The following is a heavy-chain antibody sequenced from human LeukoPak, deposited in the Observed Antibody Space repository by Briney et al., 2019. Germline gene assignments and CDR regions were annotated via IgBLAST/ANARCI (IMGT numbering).Heavy chain of an antibody. CDR1: GGSVSSGIFY. D-gene: IGHD5-24*01. CDR2: IYYSGST. CDR3: ARVGGATRFDY. V-gene: IGHV4-61*01. J-gene: IGHJ4*02. Sequence: SETLSLTCTVSGGSVSSGIFYWSWFRQPPGKGLEWIGYIYYSGSTNYNPSLKSRVTISADTSKKQFSLKLSSVTAADTAVYYCARVGGATRFDYWGQGTLVTVSS.